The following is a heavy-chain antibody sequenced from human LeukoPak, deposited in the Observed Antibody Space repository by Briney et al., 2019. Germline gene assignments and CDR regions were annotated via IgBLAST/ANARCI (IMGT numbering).Heavy chain of an antibody. CDR1: GYTFTSYY. CDR3: ARDRSSSWSYYYYGMDV. CDR2: INPSGGST. V-gene: IGHV1-46*01. Sequence: AASVKVSCKASGYTFTSYYMHWVRQAPGQGLEWMGIINPSGGSTSYAQKFQGRVTMTRDTSTSTVYMELSSLRSDDTAVYYCARDRSSSWSYYYYGMDVWGQGTTVTVSS. D-gene: IGHD6-13*01. J-gene: IGHJ6*02.